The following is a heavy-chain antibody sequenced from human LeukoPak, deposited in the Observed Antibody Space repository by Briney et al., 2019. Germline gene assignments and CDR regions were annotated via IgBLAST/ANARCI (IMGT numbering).Heavy chain of an antibody. CDR2: INHSGST. J-gene: IGHJ6*02. CDR3: ASLPNRRGGQLVREVYGMDV. CDR1: GGSFSGYY. D-gene: IGHD6-6*01. Sequence: SETLSLTCAVYGGSFSGYYWSWIRQPPGKGLEWIGEINHSGSTNYNPSLKSRVTISVDTSKNQFSLKLSSVTAADTAVYYCASLPNRRGGQLVREVYGMDVWGQGTTVTVSS. V-gene: IGHV4-34*01.